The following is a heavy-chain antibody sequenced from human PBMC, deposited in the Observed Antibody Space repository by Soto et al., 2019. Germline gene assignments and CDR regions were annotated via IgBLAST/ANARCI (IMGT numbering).Heavy chain of an antibody. CDR2: INHSGST. CDR3: ARGQGYYDSSGYYYDLFDY. D-gene: IGHD3-22*01. V-gene: IGHV4-34*01. CDR1: GGSFSVSY. Sequence: PSETLSLTCAVYGGSFSVSYWSWIRQPPGKGLEWIGEINHSGSTNYNPSLKSRVTISVDTSKNQFSLTLSSVTAADTAVYYCARGQGYYDSSGYYYDLFDYWGQGTLVTVSS. J-gene: IGHJ4*02.